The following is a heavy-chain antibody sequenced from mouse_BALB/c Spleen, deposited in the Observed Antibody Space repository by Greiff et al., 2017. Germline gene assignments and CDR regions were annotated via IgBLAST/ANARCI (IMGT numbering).Heavy chain of an antibody. Sequence: VQLQQSGPGLVAPSQSLSITCTVSGFSLTSYGVHWVRQPPGKGLEWLGVIWAGGSTNYNSALMSRLSISKDNSKSQVFLKMNSLQTDDTAMYYCARDNDWFAYWGQGTLVTVSA. V-gene: IGHV2-9*02. CDR3: ARDNDWFAY. CDR1: GFSLTSYG. J-gene: IGHJ3*01. CDR2: IWAGGST.